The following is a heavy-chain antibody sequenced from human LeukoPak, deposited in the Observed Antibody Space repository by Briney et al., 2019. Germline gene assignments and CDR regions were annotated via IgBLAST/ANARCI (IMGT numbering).Heavy chain of an antibody. V-gene: IGHV3-74*01. CDR3: ARGGYSYGYIDY. CDR1: GFTFSSYW. J-gene: IGHJ4*02. CDR2: INSDGSST. Sequence: GGSLRLSCAASGFTFSSYWMHWVRQAPGKGLVWVSRINSDGSSTSYADSVKGRFTISRDNAKNTLYLQMNSLRAEDTAVYYCARGGYSYGYIDYWGQGTLVTVSS. D-gene: IGHD5-18*01.